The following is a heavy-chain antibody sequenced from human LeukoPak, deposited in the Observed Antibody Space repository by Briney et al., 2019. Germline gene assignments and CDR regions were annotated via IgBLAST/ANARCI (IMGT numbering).Heavy chain of an antibody. CDR1: GFTFSSYA. V-gene: IGHV3-23*01. CDR3: AKDRGSSSYYYYYYYMDV. Sequence: GGSLRLSCAASGFTFSSYAMSWVRQAPGKGLEWVSGISGSGGSTYYADSVKGRFTISRDNSKNTLYLQMSSLRAEDTAVYYCAKDRGSSSYYYYYYYMDVWGKGTTVTVSS. D-gene: IGHD6-6*01. J-gene: IGHJ6*03. CDR2: ISGSGGST.